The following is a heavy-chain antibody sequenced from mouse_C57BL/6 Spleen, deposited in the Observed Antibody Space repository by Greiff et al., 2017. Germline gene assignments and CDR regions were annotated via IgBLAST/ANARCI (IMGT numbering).Heavy chain of an antibody. Sequence: EVKLVESGGGLVKPGGSLKLSCAASGFTFSDYGMHWVRQAPEQGLEWVAYISSGSSTIYYADTVQGRFTISRDNAKNTLFLQLSSLRAEDTAMYYGGTICYDYTYAMDYWGQGTSVTVAS. CDR2: ISSGSSTI. V-gene: IGHV5-17*01. D-gene: IGHD2-4*01. CDR1: GFTFSDYG. CDR3: GTICYDYTYAMDY. J-gene: IGHJ4*01.